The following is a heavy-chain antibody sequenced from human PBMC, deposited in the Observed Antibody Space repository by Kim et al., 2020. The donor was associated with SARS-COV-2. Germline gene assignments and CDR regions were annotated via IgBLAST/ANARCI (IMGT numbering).Heavy chain of an antibody. CDR2: TWYDGSNR. Sequence: GGSLRLSCAASGLTFSIYGMHWVRQAPGKGLEWVAVTWYDGSNRYYADSVKGRFTISRDNSRNTVYLQMSSLRAEDTAVYYCAKGEQQMGRFDYWGQGTL. D-gene: IGHD6-13*01. CDR3: AKGEQQMGRFDY. V-gene: IGHV3-33*06. CDR1: GLTFSIYG. J-gene: IGHJ4*02.